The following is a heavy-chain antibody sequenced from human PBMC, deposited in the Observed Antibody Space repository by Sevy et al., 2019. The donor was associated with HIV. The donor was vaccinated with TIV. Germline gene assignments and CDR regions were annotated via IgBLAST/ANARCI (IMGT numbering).Heavy chain of an antibody. CDR3: VRADPAQHFDS. V-gene: IGHV1-46*01. J-gene: IGHJ4*02. Sequence: ASVKVSCKASADTFTNNYIHWVRQAPGQGLGGMGIVDPSGGNASCAQRFQDRVTLTRDTSTSTLYMDLTSLTSEDTAVYYCVRADPAQHFDSWGQGTLVTVSS. CDR1: ADTFTNNY. CDR2: VDPSGGNA.